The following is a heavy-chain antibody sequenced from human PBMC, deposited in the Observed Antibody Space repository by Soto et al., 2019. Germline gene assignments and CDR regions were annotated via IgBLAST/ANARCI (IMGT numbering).Heavy chain of an antibody. Sequence: PSETLFLTCTVSGDSINSSSYYWGWIRQPPGKGLEWIGSMYYSGSTYYNPSLNSRVTISVDTSKNQFSLKVSSVTAADTAVYYCARLRGSSGWYTDYWGQGTQVTVSS. CDR3: ARLRGSSGWYTDY. CDR2: MYYSGST. CDR1: GDSINSSSYY. D-gene: IGHD6-19*01. J-gene: IGHJ4*02. V-gene: IGHV4-39*01.